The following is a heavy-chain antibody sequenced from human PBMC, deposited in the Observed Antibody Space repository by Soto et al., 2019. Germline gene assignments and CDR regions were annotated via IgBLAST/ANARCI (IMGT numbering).Heavy chain of an antibody. CDR3: ARARGVINDAFDI. J-gene: IGHJ3*02. D-gene: IGHD2-21*01. V-gene: IGHV3-21*01. CDR2: ISSSSSYI. CDR1: GFTFSSYS. Sequence: GGSLRLSCAASGFTFSSYSMNWVRQAPGKGLEWVSSISSSSSYIYYADSVKGRFTISRDNAKNSLYLQMNSLRAEDTAVYYCARARGVINDAFDIWGQGTMVTVSS.